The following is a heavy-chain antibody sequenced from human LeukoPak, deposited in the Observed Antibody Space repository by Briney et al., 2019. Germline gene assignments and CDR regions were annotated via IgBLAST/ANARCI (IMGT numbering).Heavy chain of an antibody. Sequence: GGSLRLSCAASGFTLSSYWMSWVRQAPGKGLEWVANIKQDGSEKYYVDSVKGRFTISRDNAKNSLYLQMNSLRAEDTAVYYCARTTNYWGQGTLVTVSS. CDR3: ARTTNY. D-gene: IGHD1-1*01. J-gene: IGHJ4*02. CDR1: GFTLSSYW. CDR2: IKQDGSEK. V-gene: IGHV3-7*03.